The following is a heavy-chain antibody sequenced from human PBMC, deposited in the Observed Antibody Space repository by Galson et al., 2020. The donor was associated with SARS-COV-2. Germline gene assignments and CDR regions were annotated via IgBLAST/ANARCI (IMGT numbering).Heavy chain of an antibody. D-gene: IGHD3-10*01. Sequence: WSWIRQPPGKGLEWIGHVYHSGNTSYNPSLESRLTLSVDTSKNLFSLKLRSVTAADTAVYYCARGNRGFDYWGQGVLVTVSS. J-gene: IGHJ4*02. CDR3: ARGNRGFDY. CDR2: VYHSGNT. V-gene: IGHV4-30-4*01.